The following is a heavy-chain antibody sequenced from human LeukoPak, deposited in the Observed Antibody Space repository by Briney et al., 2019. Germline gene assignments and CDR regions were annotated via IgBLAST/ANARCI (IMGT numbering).Heavy chain of an antibody. V-gene: IGHV3-15*01. CDR3: TTGEYCSGGSCYSRYDDYYGMDV. D-gene: IGHD2-15*01. CDR1: GFTFSNAW. CDR2: IKSKADDGTT. Sequence: GGSLTLSCAASGFTFSNAWTSWVRQPPGKGLEWFGRIKSKADDGTTTYAAAVKGRFTMSRDYSKNTLYLQMNSLKTEDTAVYYCTTGEYCSGGSCYSRYDDYYGMDVWGQRTTVTVSS. J-gene: IGHJ6*02.